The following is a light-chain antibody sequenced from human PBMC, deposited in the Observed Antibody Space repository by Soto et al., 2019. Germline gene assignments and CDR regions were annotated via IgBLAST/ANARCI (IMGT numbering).Light chain of an antibody. CDR2: SAS. V-gene: IGKV1-39*01. CDR3: QQTYSTPRT. CDR1: RSINTY. J-gene: IGKJ1*01. Sequence: DLQMTQSPSSLSASVGDRVTITCRASRSINTYVNWYRQRPGKAPELLIYSASSLHFGVTSRFSGSGAGTDFTFTIISLLPEDLAIYYCQQTYSTPRTFGQGTKVDIK.